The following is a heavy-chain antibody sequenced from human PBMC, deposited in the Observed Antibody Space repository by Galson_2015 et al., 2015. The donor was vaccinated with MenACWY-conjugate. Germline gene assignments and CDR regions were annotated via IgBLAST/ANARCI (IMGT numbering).Heavy chain of an antibody. CDR3: ARHDRTAPARSGAFDI. V-gene: IGHV4-39*01. J-gene: IGHJ3*02. Sequence: LSLTCTVSGGSIGSSSYYWDWIRQPPGRGLEWIGTIYYSGSTYYNSSLKRRVTISVDTSQNQFSLKLSSVTAADTAMYYCARHDRTAPARSGAFDIWGRGTMVTVSS. D-gene: IGHD2-2*01. CDR1: GGSIGSSSYY. CDR2: IYYSGST.